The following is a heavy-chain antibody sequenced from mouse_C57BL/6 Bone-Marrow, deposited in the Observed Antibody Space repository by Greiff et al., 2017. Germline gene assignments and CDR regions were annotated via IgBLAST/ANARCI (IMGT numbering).Heavy chain of an antibody. Sequence: QVQLQQPGAELVMPGASVKLSCKASGYTFTSYWMHWVKQRPGQGLEWIGEIDPSDSDTNYNQKFKGKSTLTVDKSSSTAYMQLSSLTSEDSAVYYCASGVSSCGDFDYGGQGTTLTVSS. V-gene: IGHV1-69*01. CDR3: ASGVSSCGDFDY. CDR2: IDPSDSDT. CDR1: GYTFTSYW. J-gene: IGHJ2*01. D-gene: IGHD6-2*01.